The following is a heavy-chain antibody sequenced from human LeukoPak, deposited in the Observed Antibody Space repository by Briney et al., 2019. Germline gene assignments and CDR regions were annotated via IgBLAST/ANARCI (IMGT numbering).Heavy chain of an antibody. J-gene: IGHJ4*02. CDR3: ARQTPLDPTAFDY. V-gene: IGHV5-51*01. D-gene: IGHD3/OR15-3a*01. Sequence: GESLKISCKGSGYSFTSYWIGWVREMPGKGLEWMGIIYPGDSDTRYSPSFQGQVTISADKSISTAYLQWSSLKASDTAMYYCARQTPLDPTAFDYWGQGTLVTVSS. CDR2: IYPGDSDT. CDR1: GYSFTSYW.